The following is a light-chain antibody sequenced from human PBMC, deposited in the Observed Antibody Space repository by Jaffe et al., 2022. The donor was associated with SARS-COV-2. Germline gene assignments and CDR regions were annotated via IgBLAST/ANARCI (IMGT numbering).Light chain of an antibody. CDR2: KDS. Sequence: SYEVTQPPSVSVSPGQTARITCSGDALPKQYAYWYQQKPGQAPVVVMYKDSERPSGIPERFSGSKSGTTVTLTISGVQAEDEADYYCQSVDSSGTYKVFGGGTRLTVL. J-gene: IGLJ2*01. CDR3: QSVDSSGTYKV. CDR1: ALPKQY. V-gene: IGLV3-25*03.